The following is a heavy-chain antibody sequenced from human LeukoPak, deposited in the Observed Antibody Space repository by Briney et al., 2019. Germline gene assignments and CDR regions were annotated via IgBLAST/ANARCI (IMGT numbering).Heavy chain of an antibody. CDR2: TSQDGTSN. J-gene: IGHJ4*02. Sequence: GGSLRLSCAASGFTFTSHEMSWVRQAPGKGLERVAHTSQDGTSNYYVDSVKGRFTISRDNAENSLYLQMDSLRAEDTAVYYCATTVPGYPDDYFDYWGQGTLVTVSS. CDR1: GFTFTSHE. V-gene: IGHV3-7*01. CDR3: ATTVPGYPDDYFDY. D-gene: IGHD6-19*01.